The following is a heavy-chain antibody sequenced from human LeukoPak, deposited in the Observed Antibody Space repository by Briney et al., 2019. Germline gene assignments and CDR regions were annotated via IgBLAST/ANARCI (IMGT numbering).Heavy chain of an antibody. CDR1: GFTVNNNY. Sequence: GGSLRLSCAASGFTVNNNYMTWVRQAPGKGLEWVSVLYSNSITYYADSVKGRFTISRDSSKNTLYLQMNSLRAEDAAVYYCARGITMMIVAPGYWGQGTLVTVSS. D-gene: IGHD3-22*01. V-gene: IGHV3-53*01. CDR3: ARGITMMIVAPGY. CDR2: LYSNSIT. J-gene: IGHJ4*02.